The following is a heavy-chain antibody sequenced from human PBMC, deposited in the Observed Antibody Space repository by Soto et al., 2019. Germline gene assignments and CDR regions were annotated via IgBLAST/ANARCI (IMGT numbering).Heavy chain of an antibody. CDR2: IYYSGST. Sequence: QVQLQESGPGLVKPSETLSLTCTVSGGSISSYYWSWIRQPPGKGLEWIGYIYYSGSTNYNPSLKSRVTISVDTSKNQFSLKLSSVTAADTAVYYCARTPYSSSWSGHFDYWGQGTLVTVSS. CDR1: GGSISSYY. J-gene: IGHJ4*02. D-gene: IGHD6-13*01. V-gene: IGHV4-59*01. CDR3: ARTPYSSSWSGHFDY.